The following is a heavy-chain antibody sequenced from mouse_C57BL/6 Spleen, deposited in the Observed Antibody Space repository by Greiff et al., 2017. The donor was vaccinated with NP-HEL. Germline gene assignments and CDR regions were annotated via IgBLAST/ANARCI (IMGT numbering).Heavy chain of an antibody. J-gene: IGHJ4*01. D-gene: IGHD1-1*01. CDR1: GFTFTDYY. Sequence: EVKLVESGGGLVQPGGSLSLSCAASGFTFTDYYMSWVRQPPGKALEWLGFIRNKANGYTTEYSASVKGRFTISRDNSQSILYRQMNALRAEDSANYYCARCGYYGSSQYYYAMDYWGQGTSVTVSS. V-gene: IGHV7-3*01. CDR2: IRNKANGYTT. CDR3: ARCGYYGSSQYYYAMDY.